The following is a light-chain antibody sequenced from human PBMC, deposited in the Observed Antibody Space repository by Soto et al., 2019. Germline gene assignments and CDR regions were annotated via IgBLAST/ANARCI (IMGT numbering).Light chain of an antibody. Sequence: EIVLTQSPATLSLSLGERATLSCRASQSISNFLTWYQQKPGQPPRLLIYDASIRTPGIPARFSASGSGTDFTLTISSLEPEDFAVYYCQQRFNCPLTFGGGTKVEIK. CDR1: QSISNF. CDR2: DAS. CDR3: QQRFNCPLT. V-gene: IGKV3-11*01. J-gene: IGKJ4*02.